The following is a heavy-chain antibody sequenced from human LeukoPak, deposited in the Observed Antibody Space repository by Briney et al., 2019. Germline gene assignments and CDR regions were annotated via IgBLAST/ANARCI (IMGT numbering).Heavy chain of an antibody. V-gene: IGHV4-39*01. CDR2: IYFSGKT. Sequence: SETLSLTCSVSGGSINRSGYYWGWIRQPPGKGLEWIGNIYFSGKTYYNPSLQSRVTISVDTSKNQFSLKVTSVTAADTAVYYCARGDYDFWSGYLILNWFDPWGQGTLVTVSS. CDR3: ARGDYDFWSGYLILNWFDP. D-gene: IGHD3-3*01. CDR1: GGSINRSGYY. J-gene: IGHJ5*02.